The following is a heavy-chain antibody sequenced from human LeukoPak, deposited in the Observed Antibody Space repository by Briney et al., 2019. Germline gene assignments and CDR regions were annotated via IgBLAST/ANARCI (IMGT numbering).Heavy chain of an antibody. D-gene: IGHD1-20*01. V-gene: IGHV3-23*01. Sequence: GGSLRLSCAASGFTFSNYAMSWVRQAPGKGLEWVSGISGSGGATYYADSVRGRFTISRDNSKNTLYLQMNSLRAEDTAVYYCAKAASGNWNDVSDYWGQGTLVTVSS. CDR3: AKAASGNWNDVSDY. J-gene: IGHJ4*02. CDR1: GFTFSNYA. CDR2: ISGSGGAT.